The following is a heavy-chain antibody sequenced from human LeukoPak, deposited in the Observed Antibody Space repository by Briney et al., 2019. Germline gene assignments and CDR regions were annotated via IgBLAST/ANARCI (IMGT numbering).Heavy chain of an antibody. CDR2: ISFDGINK. CDR1: GFTFRNYG. Sequence: PGGSLRLSCAASGFTFRNYGMHWVRQAPGKGLEWVAVISFDGINKYYADSVKGRFTISRDNSKNTLYLQMNSLRAEDTAVYYCAKNLYSGSYSSFDYWGQGTLVTVSS. CDR3: AKNLYSGSYSSFDY. J-gene: IGHJ4*02. D-gene: IGHD1-26*01. V-gene: IGHV3-30*18.